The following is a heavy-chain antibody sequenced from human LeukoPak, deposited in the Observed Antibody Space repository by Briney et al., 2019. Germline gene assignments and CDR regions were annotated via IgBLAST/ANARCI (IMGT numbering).Heavy chain of an antibody. D-gene: IGHD6-19*01. Sequence: GGSLRLSCAASGFTFSSYSMNWVRQAPGKGLEWVSYISSSSSTIYYADSVKGRFTISRDNAKNSLYLQMNSLRGEDTAVYYCARSSTALDAFDIWGQGTMVTVSS. CDR3: ARSSTALDAFDI. J-gene: IGHJ3*02. V-gene: IGHV3-48*01. CDR2: ISSSSSTI. CDR1: GFTFSSYS.